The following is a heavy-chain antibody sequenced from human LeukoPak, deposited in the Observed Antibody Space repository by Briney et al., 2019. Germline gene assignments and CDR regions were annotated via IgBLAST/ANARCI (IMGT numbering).Heavy chain of an antibody. Sequence: WDGGSTYYADSVKGRFTISRDNSKNSLYLQINSLRTEDTALYYCAKGYYDSSGYPGEYFDYWGQGTLVTVSS. J-gene: IGHJ4*02. D-gene: IGHD3-22*01. V-gene: IGHV3-43*01. CDR2: WDGGST. CDR3: AKGYYDSSGYPGEYFDY.